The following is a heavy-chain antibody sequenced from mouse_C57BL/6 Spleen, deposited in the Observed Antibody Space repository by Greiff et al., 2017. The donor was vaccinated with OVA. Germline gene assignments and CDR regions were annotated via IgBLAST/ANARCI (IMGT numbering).Heavy chain of an antibody. V-gene: IGHV5-17*01. Sequence: DVMLVESGGGLVKPGGSLKLSCAASGFTFSDYGMHWVRQAPEKGLEWVAYISSGSSTIYYADTVKGRFTISRDNAKNTLILQMTSLRSEDTAMYYCARKYSNSFDYWGKGTTLTVSS. D-gene: IGHD2-5*01. CDR2: ISSGSSTI. J-gene: IGHJ2*01. CDR1: GFTFSDYG. CDR3: ARKYSNSFDY.